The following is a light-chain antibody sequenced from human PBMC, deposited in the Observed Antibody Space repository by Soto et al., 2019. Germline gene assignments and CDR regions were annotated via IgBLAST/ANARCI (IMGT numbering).Light chain of an antibody. Sequence: DIQMTQSPSSVSASVGDRVSIPCRASQDISSWVAWYQQRPGKAPKLLIYAATILQSGVPSRFSGSGSGTAFTLTISNLQPEDFASYVCQQANSFPLTFGGGTKVDIK. CDR2: AAT. CDR1: QDISSW. V-gene: IGKV1-12*01. CDR3: QQANSFPLT. J-gene: IGKJ4*01.